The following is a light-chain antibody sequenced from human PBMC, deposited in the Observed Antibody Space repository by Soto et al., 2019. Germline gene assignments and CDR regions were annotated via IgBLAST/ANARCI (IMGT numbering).Light chain of an antibody. Sequence: EIVMTQSPATLSVSLGERATLSCRASQSISSNLVWYQQKPGQAPRLLIYDASTRDTGIPARFSGSGSGTEFTLTINSLQSEDFAIYYCQQFNNWPRTFGQGTKVEIK. V-gene: IGKV3-15*01. CDR2: DAS. CDR3: QQFNNWPRT. CDR1: QSISSN. J-gene: IGKJ1*01.